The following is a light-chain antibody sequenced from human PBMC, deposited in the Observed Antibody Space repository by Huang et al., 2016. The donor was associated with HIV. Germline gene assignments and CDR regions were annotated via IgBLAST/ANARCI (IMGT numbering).Light chain of an antibody. CDR2: GAS. CDR3: QQYYSYPPLT. J-gene: IGKJ4*01. V-gene: IGKV1-8*01. CDR1: QDISSY. Sequence: AIRMTQSPSSLSASTGDRVNITCRASQDISSYLAVYQQKPGKAPSLLIYGASTLQSGVQARFGGSGSGTDFTLNINCLQSEDFATYYCQQYYSYPPLTFGGGTRVGI.